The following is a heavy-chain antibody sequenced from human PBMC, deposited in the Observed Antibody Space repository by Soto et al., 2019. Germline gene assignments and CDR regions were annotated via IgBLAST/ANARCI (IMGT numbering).Heavy chain of an antibody. Sequence: GGSLRLSCAASEFTVSSYYMSWVRQAPGKGLEWVSVIYSGGNIYYADSVKGRFTTSRDNSKNTLYLQMNSLTVEDTAVYYCARARSGIDGRDVSGQGTTVTVSS. V-gene: IGHV3-66*01. J-gene: IGHJ6*02. CDR3: ARARSGIDGRDV. CDR2: IYSGGNI. D-gene: IGHD3-10*01. CDR1: EFTVSSYY.